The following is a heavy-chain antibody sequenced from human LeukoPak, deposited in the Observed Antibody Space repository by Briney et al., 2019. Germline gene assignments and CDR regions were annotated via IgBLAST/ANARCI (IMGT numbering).Heavy chain of an antibody. CDR2: IWYDGSVK. CDR1: GFSFSSYG. CDR3: ARGMADTIVAIWDAFDI. J-gene: IGHJ3*02. Sequence: GGSLRLSCAPSGFSFSSYGMYWVRQAPGKGLEWVAVIWYDGSVKYYADSVKGRFTISRDNSKNTLYLQMNSLRAEDTAVYYCARGMADTIVAIWDAFDIWGQGTMVTVSS. D-gene: IGHD6-19*01. V-gene: IGHV3-33*01.